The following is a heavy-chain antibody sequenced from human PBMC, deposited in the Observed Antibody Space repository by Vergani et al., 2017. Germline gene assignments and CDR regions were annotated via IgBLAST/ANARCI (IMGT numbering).Heavy chain of an antibody. V-gene: IGHV4-30-2*01. Sequence: QLQLQESGPGLVKPSETLSLTCTVSGGSISSGGYSWSWIRQPPGKGLEWIGYIYHSGSTYYNPSLKSRVTISVDRSKNQFSLKLSSVTAADTAVYYCARTGNYGEYYFDYWGQGTLVTVSS. J-gene: IGHJ4*02. CDR2: IYHSGST. CDR3: ARTGNYGEYYFDY. D-gene: IGHD1-7*01. CDR1: GGSISSGGYS.